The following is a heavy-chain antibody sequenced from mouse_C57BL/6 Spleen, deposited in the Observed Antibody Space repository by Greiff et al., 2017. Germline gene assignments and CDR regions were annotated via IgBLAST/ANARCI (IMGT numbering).Heavy chain of an antibody. CDR2: IDPENGDT. CDR1: GFNIKDDY. J-gene: IGHJ4*01. D-gene: IGHD3-2*02. V-gene: IGHV14-4*01. CDR3: TTSELRLREGAMDY. Sequence: EVQLQQSGAELVRPGASVKLSCTASGFNIKDDYMHWVKQRPEQGLEWIGWIDPENGDTEYASKFQGKATITADTSSNTAYLQLSSLTSEDTAVYYCTTSELRLREGAMDYWVQGTSVTVSS.